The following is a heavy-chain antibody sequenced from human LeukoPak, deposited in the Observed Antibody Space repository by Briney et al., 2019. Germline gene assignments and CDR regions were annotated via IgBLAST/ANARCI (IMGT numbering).Heavy chain of an antibody. D-gene: IGHD3-10*01. J-gene: IGHJ4*02. V-gene: IGHV3-23*01. CDR1: GVTPDADA. CDR2: ISGSGGST. Sequence: SPRLSCAPSGVTPDADAMTTVPQAPSNELECVSAISGSGGSTYYADSVKGRFTISRDNSKNTLYLQMNSLRAEDTAVYYCAKGSRITMVRGVYFDYWGQGTLVTVSS. CDR3: AKGSRITMVRGVYFDY.